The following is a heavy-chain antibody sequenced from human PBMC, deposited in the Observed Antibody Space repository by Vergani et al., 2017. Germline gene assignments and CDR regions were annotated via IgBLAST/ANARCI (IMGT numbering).Heavy chain of an antibody. Sequence: QVQLQESGPGLVKPSQTLSLICTVSGGSINRHNYYWSWIRQPAGKGLEWIGRIHTSGSTNYNPSLKSRVTMPEDTSKNQFSLNLTAVTAADTAVYFCARGSGLGGSCYKPFCDYWGQGILVTVSS. CDR2: IHTSGST. D-gene: IGHD2-15*01. CDR1: GGSINRHNYY. J-gene: IGHJ4*02. CDR3: ARGSGLGGSCYKPFCDY. V-gene: IGHV4-61*02.